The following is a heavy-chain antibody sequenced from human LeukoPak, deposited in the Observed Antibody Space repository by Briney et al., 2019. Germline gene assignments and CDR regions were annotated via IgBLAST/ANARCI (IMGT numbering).Heavy chain of an antibody. D-gene: IGHD6-19*01. Sequence: SQTLSLTCTVSAGSMNNGGYYWTWIRQHPAKGLEWIGYISYSGTAYYNPSLKSRVTISVDTSKNQFSLKLSSVTAADTAVYYCARYVGNVIRPPIGVDLDFDYWGQGTLVTVSS. J-gene: IGHJ4*02. CDR2: ISYSGTA. CDR1: AGSMNNGGYY. V-gene: IGHV4-31*03. CDR3: ARYVGNVIRPPIGVDLDFDY.